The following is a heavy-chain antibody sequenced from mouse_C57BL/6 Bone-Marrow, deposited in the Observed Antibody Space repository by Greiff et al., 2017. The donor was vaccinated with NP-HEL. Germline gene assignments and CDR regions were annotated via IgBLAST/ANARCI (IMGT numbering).Heavy chain of an antibody. D-gene: IGHD2-4*01. J-gene: IGHJ4*01. CDR3: ARGDDYPLYAMDY. Sequence: VQLQQSGPELVKPGASVKISCKASGYSFTSYYIHWVKQRPGQGLEWIGWIYPGSGNTKYNEKFKGKATLTADTSSSTAYMQLSSLTSEDSAVYYCARGDDYPLYAMDYWGQGTSVTVSS. CDR2: IYPGSGNT. V-gene: IGHV1-66*01. CDR1: GYSFTSYY.